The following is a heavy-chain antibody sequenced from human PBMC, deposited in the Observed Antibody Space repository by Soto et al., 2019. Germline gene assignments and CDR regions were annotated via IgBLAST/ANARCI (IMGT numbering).Heavy chain of an antibody. CDR3: ARGKDGGNSPFDY. CDR2: IYYSGST. CDR1: GGSISSGDYY. Sequence: QVQLQESGPGLVKPSQTLSLTCTVSGGSISSGDYYWSWIRQPPGKGLEWIGYIYYSGSTYYNPPLNSLVTISKDPSKNQFPLTLSSVTAADTAVYYCARGKDGGNSPFDYWGQGSLVTVSS. D-gene: IGHD2-21*02. V-gene: IGHV4-30-4*01. J-gene: IGHJ4*02.